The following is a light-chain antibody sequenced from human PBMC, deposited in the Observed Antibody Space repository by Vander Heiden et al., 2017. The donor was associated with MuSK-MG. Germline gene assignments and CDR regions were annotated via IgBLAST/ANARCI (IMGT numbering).Light chain of an antibody. V-gene: IGLV7-46*01. CDR2: DTS. CDR1: TGAVTSGNY. Sequence: AVVPPAPSLTVSPGGTVTITCGASTGAVTSGNYAYWYQQKPGQAPRILIYDTSNKPSGASARFSGSLPGGKAALTLSGAQPEDEAEYYCWLSYSGARVFGGGTKLTVL. J-gene: IGLJ3*02. CDR3: WLSYSGARV.